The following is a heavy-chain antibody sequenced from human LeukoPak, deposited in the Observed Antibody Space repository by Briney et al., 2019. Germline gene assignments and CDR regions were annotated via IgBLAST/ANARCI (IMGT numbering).Heavy chain of an antibody. Sequence: GGSLRLSCAAPGFTFSSYWMSWVRQAPGKGLEWVANIKQDGSEKYYVDSVKGRFTISRDNAENSLYLQMNSLRAEDTAVYYCARDDTVTSHFDYWGQGTLVTVSS. CDR2: IKQDGSEK. CDR1: GFTFSSYW. V-gene: IGHV3-7*01. CDR3: ARDDTVTSHFDY. J-gene: IGHJ4*02. D-gene: IGHD4-11*01.